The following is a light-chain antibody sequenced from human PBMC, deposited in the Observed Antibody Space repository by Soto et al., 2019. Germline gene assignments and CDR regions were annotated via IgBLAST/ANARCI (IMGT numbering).Light chain of an antibody. CDR2: DAS. V-gene: IGKV3-11*01. J-gene: IGKJ4*01. CDR3: QQRTNWPPLT. Sequence: EIVLTQSPATLSLSPGERATLSFRASQSVSGYLGWYQQKPGQAPGLLIYDASNRATGIPARFSGSGSGTDFTLTISSLEPEDFAVYYCQQRTNWPPLTFGGGTKVDIK. CDR1: QSVSGY.